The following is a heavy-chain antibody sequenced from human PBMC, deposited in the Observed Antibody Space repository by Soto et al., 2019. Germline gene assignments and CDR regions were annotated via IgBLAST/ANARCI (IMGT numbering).Heavy chain of an antibody. CDR1: GGSISSGGYY. D-gene: IGHD2-8*01. V-gene: IGHV4-31*02. J-gene: IGHJ6*02. Sequence: QVQLQESGPGLVKPSETLSFTCNVSGGSISSGGYYWGWIGQLPGKGLEWFGYLYHRGATYYNPGLKRRITISVDTSKNQCSLKMTSVTAADTAVYFCARAPGRMMNALRYYYGLDVWGQGTTVTVSS. CDR2: LYHRGAT. CDR3: ARAPGRMMNALRYYYGLDV.